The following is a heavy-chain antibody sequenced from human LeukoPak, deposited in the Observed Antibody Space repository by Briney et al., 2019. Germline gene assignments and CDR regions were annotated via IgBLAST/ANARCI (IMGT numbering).Heavy chain of an antibody. Sequence: GGSLRLSCAASGLTFSSHWMHWVRQAPGKGLVWVSRITNDGSSTTYADSVKGRFTISRDNSKNTLYLQMNSLRAEDTAVYYCAKLRSVAGTVWYFDYWGQGTLVTVSS. J-gene: IGHJ4*02. CDR2: ITNDGSST. D-gene: IGHD6-19*01. V-gene: IGHV3-74*01. CDR3: AKLRSVAGTVWYFDY. CDR1: GLTFSSHW.